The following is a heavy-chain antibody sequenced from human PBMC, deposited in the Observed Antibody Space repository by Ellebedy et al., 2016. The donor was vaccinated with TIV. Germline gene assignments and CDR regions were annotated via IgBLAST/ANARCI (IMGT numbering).Heavy chain of an antibody. CDR1: GCPISSRGYY. Sequence: MPSETLSLTCTVSGCPISSRGYYWSWIRQHTGKGLEWIGNIYYSGSTYYNPSLESRVTISVDTSKNQYSLQLSAVTAADTAFYYCANAPNSYYFDYWGQGTLATVSS. CDR2: IYYSGST. D-gene: IGHD5-24*01. V-gene: IGHV4-31*03. J-gene: IGHJ4*02. CDR3: ANAPNSYYFDY.